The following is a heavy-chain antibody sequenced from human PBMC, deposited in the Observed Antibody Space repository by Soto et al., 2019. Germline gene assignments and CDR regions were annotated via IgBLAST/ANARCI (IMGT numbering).Heavy chain of an antibody. CDR2: ISYDGSNK. J-gene: IGHJ3*02. CDR1: GFTFSSYA. V-gene: IGHV3-30-3*01. D-gene: IGHD1-7*01. Sequence: GGSLRLSCAASGFTFSSYAMHWVRQAPGKGLEWVAVISYDGSNKYYADSVKGRFTISRDNSKNTLYLQMNSLRAEDTAAYYCARGGYNWNYGGAFDIWGQGTMVTVSS. CDR3: ARGGYNWNYGGAFDI.